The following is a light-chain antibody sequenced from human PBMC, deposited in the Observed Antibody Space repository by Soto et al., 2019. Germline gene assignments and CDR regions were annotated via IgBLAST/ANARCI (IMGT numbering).Light chain of an antibody. CDR1: QSVLYRSNNKKY. V-gene: IGKV4-1*01. CDR3: QQYYTTPYT. J-gene: IGKJ2*01. Sequence: DIVMTQSPDSLAVSLGERAAINCKSSQSVLYRSNNKKYLAWYQQKPGQPPKLLIYWASTRESGVPDRFSGSGSGTDFTLTISSLQAEDVAVYYCQQYYTTPYTFGQGTNLEIK. CDR2: WAS.